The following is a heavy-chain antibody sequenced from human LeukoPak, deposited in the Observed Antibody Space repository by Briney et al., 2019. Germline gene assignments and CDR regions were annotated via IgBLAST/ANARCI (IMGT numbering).Heavy chain of an antibody. J-gene: IGHJ3*02. D-gene: IGHD3-22*01. CDR1: GFTFRSYR. CDR3: ARGLHYYDSSGYYYPDAFDI. Sequence: PGGSLRLSCAASGFTFRSYRVNWVRQAPGKGLEWVSYISSSSSPIDYADSVKGRFTISRDNAKNSLYLQMNSLRAEDTAVYYCARGLHYYDSSGYYYPDAFDIWGQGTMVTVSS. V-gene: IGHV3-48*01. CDR2: ISSSSSPI.